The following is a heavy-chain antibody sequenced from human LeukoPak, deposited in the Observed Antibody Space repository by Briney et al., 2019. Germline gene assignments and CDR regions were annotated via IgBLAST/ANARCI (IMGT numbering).Heavy chain of an antibody. CDR1: GGSISSSSYY. V-gene: IGHV4-39*01. D-gene: IGHD2-2*01. CDR3: ARSSIVVVPAAIYYFMDV. Sequence: PSETLSLTCTVSGGSISSSSYYWGWIRQPPGKGLEWIGSIYYSGSTYYNPSLKSRVTISVDTSKNQFSLKLSSVTAADTAVYYCARSSIVVVPAAIYYFMDVWGKGTTVTVSS. J-gene: IGHJ6*03. CDR2: IYYSGST.